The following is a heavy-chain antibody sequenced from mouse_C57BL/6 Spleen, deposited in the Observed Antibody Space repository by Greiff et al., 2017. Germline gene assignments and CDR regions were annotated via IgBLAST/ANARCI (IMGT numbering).Heavy chain of an antibody. J-gene: IGHJ2*01. CDR3: ARPNNDYGSSYCDY. D-gene: IGHD1-1*01. CDR1: GYTFTSYW. Sequence: VQLQQPGAELVMPGASVKLSCKASGYTFTSYWMHWVKQRPGQGLEWIGEIDPSDSYTNYNQKFKGKSTLTVDKSSSTAYMQLSSLTSEDSAVYYCARPNNDYGSSYCDYWGQGTTLTVSS. V-gene: IGHV1-69*01. CDR2: IDPSDSYT.